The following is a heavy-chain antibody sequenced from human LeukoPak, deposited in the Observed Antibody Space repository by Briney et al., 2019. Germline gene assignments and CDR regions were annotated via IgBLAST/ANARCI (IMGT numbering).Heavy chain of an antibody. CDR3: AADSSSWFPVDFDF. J-gene: IGHJ4*02. CDR1: GFTFSSYA. D-gene: IGHD6-13*01. Sequence: GGSLRLPCAASGFTFSSYAMSWVRQAPGKGLEWVSGISWNSGNIAYADSVKGRFTISRDNAKKSLYLQMNSLRPEDTALYYCAADSSSWFPVDFDFWGQGALVTVSS. V-gene: IGHV3-9*01. CDR2: ISWNSGNI.